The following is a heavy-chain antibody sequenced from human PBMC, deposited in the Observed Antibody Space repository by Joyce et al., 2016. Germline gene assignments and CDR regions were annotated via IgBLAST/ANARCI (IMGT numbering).Heavy chain of an antibody. CDR1: GFTFRRNA. D-gene: IGHD6-13*01. V-gene: IGHV3-23*01. J-gene: IGHJ4*02. CDR2: GSSDGFTT. Sequence: EVQLLESGGDLVQPGGSLRLSCEASGFTFRRNAMTWVRQAPGKGLEWVGSGSSDGFTTYYAGSVKGRFTISRDESKNTLYLQMNSLRAEDTALYYCAKGRGSSWSVVYFDFWGQGTQVTVSS. CDR3: AKGRGSSWSVVYFDF.